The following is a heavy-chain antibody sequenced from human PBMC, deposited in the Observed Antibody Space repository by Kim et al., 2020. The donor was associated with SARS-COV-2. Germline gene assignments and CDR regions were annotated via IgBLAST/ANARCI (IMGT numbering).Heavy chain of an antibody. CDR1: GFTFSSYA. D-gene: IGHD6-13*01. CDR3: ARDGPYSSSSNGAFDI. V-gene: IGHV3-30*04. J-gene: IGHJ3*02. CDR2: ISYDGSNK. Sequence: GGSLRLSCAASGFTFSSYAMHWVRQAPGKGLEWVAVISYDGSNKYYADSVKGRFTISRDNSKNTLYLQMNSLRAEDTAVYYCARDGPYSSSSNGAFDIWGQGTMVTVSS.